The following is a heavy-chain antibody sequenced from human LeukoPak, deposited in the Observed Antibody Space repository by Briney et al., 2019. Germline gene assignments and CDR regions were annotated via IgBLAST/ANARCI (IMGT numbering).Heavy chain of an antibody. V-gene: IGHV3-48*03. J-gene: IGHJ3*02. CDR2: ISSNSSSI. Sequence: GGSVTVSCPASGFTFSSYEMNWVRQAPGKGLEWASYISSNSSSIYYADSVKGRFTISRDNAKNSLYLYMNSLRAEDTAVYYCARASPSFDTWGQGTMVTVSS. CDR3: ARASPSFDT. CDR1: GFTFSSYE.